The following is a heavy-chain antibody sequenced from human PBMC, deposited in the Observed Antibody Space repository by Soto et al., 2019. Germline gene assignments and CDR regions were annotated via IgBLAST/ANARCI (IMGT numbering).Heavy chain of an antibody. CDR3: ARDGGGEYGGNVSYWYFDL. Sequence: SETLSLTCTVSGGSISSGGYYWSWIRQHPGKGLEWIGYIYYSGSTYYNPSLKSRVTISVDTSKNQFSLKLSSVTAADTAVYYCARDGGGEYGGNVSYWYFDLWGRGTLVTVPS. CDR2: IYYSGST. V-gene: IGHV4-31*03. J-gene: IGHJ2*01. CDR1: GGSISSGGYY. D-gene: IGHD2-15*01.